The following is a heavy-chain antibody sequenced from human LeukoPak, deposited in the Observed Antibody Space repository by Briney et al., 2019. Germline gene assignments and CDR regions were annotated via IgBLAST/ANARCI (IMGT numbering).Heavy chain of an antibody. J-gene: IGHJ5*02. V-gene: IGHV3-74*01. CDR3: ARDRRITIFGVITDNWFDP. Sequence: GGSLRLSCAASGFTFSSYWMHWVRQAPGKGLVWVSRINSDGSSTSYADSVKGRFTISRDNAKNTLYLQMNSLRAEDTAVYYCARDRRITIFGVITDNWFDPWGQGTLVTVSS. CDR1: GFTFSSYW. CDR2: INSDGSST. D-gene: IGHD3-3*01.